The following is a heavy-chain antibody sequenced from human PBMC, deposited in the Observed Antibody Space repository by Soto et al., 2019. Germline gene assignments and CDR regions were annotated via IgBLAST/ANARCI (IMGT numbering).Heavy chain of an antibody. V-gene: IGHV1-18*01. CDR3: ARDRQPSDLLVVVVAASDY. Sequence: QVQLVQSGAEVKKPGASVKVSCKASGYTFTSYGISWVRQAPGQGLEWMGWISAYNGNTNYAQKLQGRVTMTTDTTTSTAYMELRSLRSDDTAVYYCARDRQPSDLLVVVVAASDYWGQGTLVTVSS. J-gene: IGHJ4*02. CDR1: GYTFTSYG. CDR2: ISAYNGNT. D-gene: IGHD2-15*01.